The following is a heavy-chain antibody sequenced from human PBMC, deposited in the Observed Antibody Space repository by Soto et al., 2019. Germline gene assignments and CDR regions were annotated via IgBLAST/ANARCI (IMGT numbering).Heavy chain of an antibody. CDR3: VRARSTDSRPDY. CDR2: ITSGSSYI. CDR1: GFTFSLYS. J-gene: IGHJ4*02. Sequence: GGSLRLSCAASGFTFSLYSVIWVRQAPGKGLEWVASITSGSSYIYYEDSLKGRFTISRDNAKNSLFLQLDSLRAEDTAVYFCVRARSTDSRPDYWGQGTLVTVSS. D-gene: IGHD3-22*01. V-gene: IGHV3-21*01.